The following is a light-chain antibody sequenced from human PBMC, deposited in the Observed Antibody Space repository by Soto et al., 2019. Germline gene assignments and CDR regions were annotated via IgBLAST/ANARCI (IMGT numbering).Light chain of an antibody. V-gene: IGKV3-20*01. CDR2: GAS. J-gene: IGKJ4*01. Sequence: EIVLTQSPGTLSLSPGERATLSCRASQSVSSSYLAWYQQKPGQAPRLLIYGASSRATGIPDRFSGSGSGTDFTLTISRLEPEDFAVYYCHQYVSSPLTFDGGTKVEIK. CDR3: HQYVSSPLT. CDR1: QSVSSSY.